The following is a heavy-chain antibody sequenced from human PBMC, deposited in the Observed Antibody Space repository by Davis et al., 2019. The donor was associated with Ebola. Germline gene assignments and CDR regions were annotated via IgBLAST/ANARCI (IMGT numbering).Heavy chain of an antibody. V-gene: IGHV1-3*01. CDR3: TTVTYYYDSSGYYSHAFDI. Sequence: ASVKVSCKASGYTFTSYAMHWVRQAPGQRLEWMGWINVGNGNTKYSQKFQGRVTITRDTSASTAYMELSSLRSEDTAVYYCTTVTYYYDSSGYYSHAFDIWGQGTMVTVSS. J-gene: IGHJ3*02. CDR2: INVGNGNT. CDR1: GYTFTSYA. D-gene: IGHD3-22*01.